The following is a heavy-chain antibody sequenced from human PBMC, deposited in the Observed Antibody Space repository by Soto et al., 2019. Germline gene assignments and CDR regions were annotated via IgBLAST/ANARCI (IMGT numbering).Heavy chain of an antibody. V-gene: IGHV3-30-3*01. CDR1: GFTFGSFA. CDR2: ISYDGSSK. D-gene: IGHD3-22*01. CDR3: ARDPDSSGYYVFDY. J-gene: IGHJ4*02. Sequence: QVQLVESGGGVVLPGRSLRLSCAASGFTFGSFAMHWVRQAPGKGLEWVALISYDGSSKNYAESVKGRFTISRDNSKNMLSLQMNSLRVEDTAVYLCARDPDSSGYYVFDYWGQGTLLTVSS.